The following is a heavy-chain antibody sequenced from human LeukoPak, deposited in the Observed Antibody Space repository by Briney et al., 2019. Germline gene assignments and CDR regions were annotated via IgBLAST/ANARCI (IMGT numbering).Heavy chain of an antibody. CDR3: ARAIRGRPAASYYYYMDV. Sequence: SETLSLTCTVSGGSISSSSYYWGWIRQPPGKGLEWIGSIYYSGSTYYNPSLKSRVTISVDTSKNQFSLKLSSVTAADTAVYYCARAIRGRPAASYYYYMDVWGKGTTVTVSS. V-gene: IGHV4-39*01. J-gene: IGHJ6*03. CDR1: GGSISSSSYY. D-gene: IGHD2-2*01. CDR2: IYYSGST.